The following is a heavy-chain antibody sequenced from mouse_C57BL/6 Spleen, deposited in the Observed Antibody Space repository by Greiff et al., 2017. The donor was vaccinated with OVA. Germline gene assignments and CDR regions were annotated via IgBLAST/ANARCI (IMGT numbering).Heavy chain of an antibody. Sequence: VQLQQSGAELVRPGTSVKMSCKASGYTFTNYWIGWAKQRPGHGLEWIGDIYPGGGYTNYNEKFKGKATLTADKSSRTAYMQFSSLICEDSAIYYCAREAYYSNYFDYWGQGTTLTVSS. CDR1: GYTFTNYW. D-gene: IGHD2-5*01. CDR2: IYPGGGYT. J-gene: IGHJ2*01. V-gene: IGHV1-63*01. CDR3: AREAYYSNYFDY.